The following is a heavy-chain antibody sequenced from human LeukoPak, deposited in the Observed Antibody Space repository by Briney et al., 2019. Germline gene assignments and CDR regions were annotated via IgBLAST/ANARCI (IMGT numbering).Heavy chain of an antibody. CDR2: INQEGSEI. J-gene: IGHJ4*02. D-gene: IGHD3-22*01. CDR3: ARDLDDSSGFSSCFDY. CDR1: GFTFSNHW. Sequence: GGSLRLSCAASGFTFSNHWMTWVRQAPGKGLEWVANINQEGSEIYYVDSVRGRFTISRDNAKNSLYLQMNSLRAEDTAVYYCARDLDDSSGFSSCFDYWGQGTLVAVSS. V-gene: IGHV3-7*01.